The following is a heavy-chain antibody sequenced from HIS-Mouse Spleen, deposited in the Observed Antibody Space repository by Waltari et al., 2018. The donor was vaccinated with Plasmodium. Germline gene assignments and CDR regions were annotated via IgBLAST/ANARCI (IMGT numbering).Heavy chain of an antibody. D-gene: IGHD3-16*01. J-gene: IGHJ4*02. CDR1: GFTFSSYA. V-gene: IGHV3-30*04. Sequence: QVQLVESGGGVVQPGRSLRLSCAASGFTFSSYAMHWVRQAPGKGLEWVAVISHDGSNKYYADSVKGRFTISRDNSKNTLYLQMNSLRAEDTAVYYCAKAQGVINFDYWGQGTLVTVSS. CDR3: AKAQGVINFDY. CDR2: ISHDGSNK.